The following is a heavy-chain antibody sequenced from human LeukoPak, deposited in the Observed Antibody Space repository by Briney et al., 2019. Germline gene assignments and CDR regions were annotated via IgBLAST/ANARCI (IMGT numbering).Heavy chain of an antibody. J-gene: IGHJ4*02. CDR2: IYYSGST. CDR3: ARDRYGYDSSFDY. CDR1: GGSMSSYY. Sequence: ASETLSLTCTVSGGSMSSYYWSWIRQPPGKGLEWIGYIYYSGSTNYNPSLKSRVTISVDTSNNQFSLKLTSVSAADTAIYYCARDRYGYDSSFDYWGQGTLVTVSS. D-gene: IGHD5-12*01. V-gene: IGHV4-59*01.